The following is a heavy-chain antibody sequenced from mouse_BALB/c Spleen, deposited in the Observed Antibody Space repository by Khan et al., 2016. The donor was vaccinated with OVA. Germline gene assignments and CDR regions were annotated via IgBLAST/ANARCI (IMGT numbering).Heavy chain of an antibody. Sequence: EVQLVESGPDLMKPGASLKISCKASGYSFTSYYIHWVVQSHGKSLKWIGYIDPFSGGTTYNHKFKGKATLTVDKSSSTSYIHHSNLTSEDSAVYYCTRHGYVAWFTYWGQGTLVTVSA. CDR3: TRHGYVAWFTY. J-gene: IGHJ3*01. D-gene: IGHD2-2*01. CDR1: GYSFTSYY. CDR2: IDPFSGGT. V-gene: IGHV1S135*01.